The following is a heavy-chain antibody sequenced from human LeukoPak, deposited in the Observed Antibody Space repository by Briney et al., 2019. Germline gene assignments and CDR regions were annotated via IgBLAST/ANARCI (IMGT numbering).Heavy chain of an antibody. CDR1: GGSISSYY. J-gene: IGHJ4*02. CDR3: ARVGHYDILTGYYTPYFDY. Sequence: SETLSLTCTVSGGSISSYYWSWIRQPPGKGLVWIGYIYYSGSTNYNPSLKSRVTISVDTSKNQFSLKLSSVTAADTAVYYCARVGHYDILTGYYTPYFDYWGQGTLVTVSS. V-gene: IGHV4-59*01. D-gene: IGHD3-9*01. CDR2: IYYSGST.